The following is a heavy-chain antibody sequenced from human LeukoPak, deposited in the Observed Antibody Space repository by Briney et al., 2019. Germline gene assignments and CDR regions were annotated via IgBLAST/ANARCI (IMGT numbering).Heavy chain of an antibody. D-gene: IGHD6-13*01. CDR3: AGSYSSSWYYFDY. J-gene: IGHJ4*02. CDR2: ISNNGGYT. Sequence: PGGSLRLSCAASGFTFSSSAMSWVRQAPGKGLEWVSAISNNGGYTYYADSVQGRFTISRDNSKSTLYLQMNSLRAEDTAVYYCAGSYSSSWYYFDYWGQGTLVTVSS. V-gene: IGHV3-23*01. CDR1: GFTFSSSA.